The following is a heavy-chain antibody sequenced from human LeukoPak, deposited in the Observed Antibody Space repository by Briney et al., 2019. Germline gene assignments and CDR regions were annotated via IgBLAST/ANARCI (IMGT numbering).Heavy chain of an antibody. Sequence: SETLSLTCTVSGGSISSSSYYWGWIRQPPGKGLERIGNIYYIGSTYYNPSLKSRVTISVDTSKNQFSLKLSSVTAADTAVYYCARHIGGRYYYYMDVWGKGTTVTISS. D-gene: IGHD3-16*02. CDR3: ARHIGGRYYYYMDV. V-gene: IGHV4-39*01. CDR2: IYYIGST. J-gene: IGHJ6*03. CDR1: GGSISSSSYY.